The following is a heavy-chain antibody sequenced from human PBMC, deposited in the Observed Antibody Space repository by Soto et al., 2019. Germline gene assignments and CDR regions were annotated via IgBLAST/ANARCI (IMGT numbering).Heavy chain of an antibody. CDR2: IIPIFGTA. D-gene: IGHD3-9*01. CDR3: ARSRLRYFGWLLWT. CDR1: GGTFSSSA. J-gene: IGHJ5*02. Sequence: QGQLVQSGAEVKKPGSSVKVSCKASGGTFSSSAISWVRQAPGQGLEWMGGIIPIFGTANDAQKFQGRVTSPADESTSTAYMELSSLRCEDTAVDYFARSRLRYFGWLLWTWGQGTLVTVSS. V-gene: IGHV1-69*01.